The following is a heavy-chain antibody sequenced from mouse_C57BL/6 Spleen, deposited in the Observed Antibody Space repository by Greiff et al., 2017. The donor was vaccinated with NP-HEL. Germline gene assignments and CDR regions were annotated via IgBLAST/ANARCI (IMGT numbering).Heavy chain of an antibody. D-gene: IGHD1-1*01. J-gene: IGHJ2*01. Sequence: QVQLQQPGAELVKPGASVKLSCKASGYTFTSYWMHWVKQRPGQGLEWIGMIHPNSGSTNYNEKFKSKATLTVDKSSITAYMQLSSLTSEDSAVYYCARRRITTVVAFDYWGQGTTLTVSS. V-gene: IGHV1-64*01. CDR2: IHPNSGST. CDR1: GYTFTSYW. CDR3: ARRRITTVVAFDY.